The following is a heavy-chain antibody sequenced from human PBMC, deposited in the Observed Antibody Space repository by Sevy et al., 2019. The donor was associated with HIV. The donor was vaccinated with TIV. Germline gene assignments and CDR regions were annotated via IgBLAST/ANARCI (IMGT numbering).Heavy chain of an antibody. V-gene: IGHV3-30*04. Sequence: GSLRLSCAASGFSFSSYAMHWVRQAPGKGLEWVAEISYDGSNKYYADSVKGRFTISRDNSKNTLYLQMNSLRAEDTAVYFCSREDYYFIMDVWGQGTTVTVS. J-gene: IGHJ6*02. CDR3: SREDYYFIMDV. CDR1: GFSFSSYA. CDR2: ISYDGSNK.